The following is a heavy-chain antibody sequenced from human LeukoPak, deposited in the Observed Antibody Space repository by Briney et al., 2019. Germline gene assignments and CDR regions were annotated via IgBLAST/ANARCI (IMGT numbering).Heavy chain of an antibody. V-gene: IGHV3-23*01. CDR1: GFSFSAYP. D-gene: IGHD1-1*01. CDR2: ISASGDVT. J-gene: IGHJ3*02. Sequence: PGGSLRLSCAASGFSFSAYPMGWVRQAPGKGLQWLSGISASGDVTFHADRVKGRFAISRDNSKNTLYLQMTGLRAGDTAECYCAKSLFTSATGTGRAFHIWGQGTMVTVSS. CDR3: AKSLFTSATGTGRAFHI.